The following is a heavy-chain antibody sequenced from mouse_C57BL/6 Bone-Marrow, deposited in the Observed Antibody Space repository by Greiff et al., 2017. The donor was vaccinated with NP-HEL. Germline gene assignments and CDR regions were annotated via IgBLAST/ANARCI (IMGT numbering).Heavy chain of an antibody. CDR3: AVYYGSSYGAMDY. CDR1: GYTFTSYW. J-gene: IGHJ4*01. Sequence: QVQLKQPGAELVKPGASVKLSCKASGYTFTSYWMHWVKQRPGQGLEWIGMIHPNSGSTNYNEKFKSKATLTVDKSSSTAYMQLSSLTSEDSAVYYCAVYYGSSYGAMDYWGQGTSVTVSS. D-gene: IGHD1-1*01. V-gene: IGHV1-64*01. CDR2: IHPNSGST.